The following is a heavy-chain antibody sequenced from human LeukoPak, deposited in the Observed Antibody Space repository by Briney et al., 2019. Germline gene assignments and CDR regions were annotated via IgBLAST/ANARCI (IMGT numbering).Heavy chain of an antibody. CDR1: GGSISSNSYY. Sequence: PSETLSLTCTVSGGSISSNSYYWGWIRQPPGKGLEWVGTVYYTGSTYYNPSLKSRVTISVDTSKKQFSLNYCARLVRGIYDYFDYWGQGTLVTVSS. V-gene: IGHV4-39*07. CDR2: VYYTGST. D-gene: IGHD3-10*01. CDR3: Y. J-gene: IGHJ4*02.